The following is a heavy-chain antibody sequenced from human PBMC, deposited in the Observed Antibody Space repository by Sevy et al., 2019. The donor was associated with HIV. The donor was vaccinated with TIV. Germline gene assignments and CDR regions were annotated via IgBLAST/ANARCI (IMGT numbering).Heavy chain of an antibody. CDR3: ARGGDHPLPDAFDI. D-gene: IGHD2-21*02. J-gene: IGHJ3*02. V-gene: IGHV3-21*01. CDR1: GFTFSSYS. CDR2: ISSSSSYI. Sequence: GGSLRLSCAASGFTFSSYSMNWVRQAPGKGLEWVSSISSSSSYIYYADSVKGRFTIPRDNAKNSLYLQMNSLRAEDTAVYYCARGGDHPLPDAFDIWGQGTMVTVSS.